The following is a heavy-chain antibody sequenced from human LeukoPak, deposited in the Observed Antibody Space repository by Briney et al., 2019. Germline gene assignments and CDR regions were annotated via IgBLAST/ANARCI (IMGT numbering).Heavy chain of an antibody. CDR1: GFTFSNYA. D-gene: IGHD6-13*01. V-gene: IGHV3-7*01. CDR2: IKEDGSEK. J-gene: IGHJ4*02. Sequence: PGGSLRLSCAVSGFTFSNYAMNWVRQAPGKGLEWLANIKEDGSEKYYVDSVKGRFTISRDNAKNSLYLQMISLRAEDTAVYYCVTSMRQPANWGQGTLVTVSS. CDR3: VTSMRQPAN.